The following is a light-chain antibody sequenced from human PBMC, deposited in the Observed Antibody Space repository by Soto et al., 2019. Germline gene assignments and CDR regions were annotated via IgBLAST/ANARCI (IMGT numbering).Light chain of an antibody. CDR3: QQRSNWPLVT. Sequence: EIVLTQSPATLSLSPGERATLSCRASQSVRSYLAWYRQKPGQAPRLLIYDASNRATGIPARFSGSGSGTDFTLIISSLEPEDFAVYYCQQRSNWPLVTFGGGTKVDIK. CDR2: DAS. V-gene: IGKV3-11*01. CDR1: QSVRSY. J-gene: IGKJ4*01.